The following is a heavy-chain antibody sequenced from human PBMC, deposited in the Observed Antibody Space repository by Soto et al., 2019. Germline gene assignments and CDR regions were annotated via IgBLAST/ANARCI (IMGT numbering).Heavy chain of an antibody. CDR1: GGTFSSYA. Sequence: SVKVSCKASGGTFSSYAISWVRQAPGQGLEWMGGIIPIFGTANYAQKFQGRVTITADESTSTAYMELSSLRSEDTAVYYCARRLVRAARLPSINSNDVRNYYYYGMDVWGQGTTVTVSS. V-gene: IGHV1-69*13. J-gene: IGHJ6*02. CDR3: ARRLVRAARLPSINSNDVRNYYYYGMDV. CDR2: IIPIFGTA. D-gene: IGHD6-6*01.